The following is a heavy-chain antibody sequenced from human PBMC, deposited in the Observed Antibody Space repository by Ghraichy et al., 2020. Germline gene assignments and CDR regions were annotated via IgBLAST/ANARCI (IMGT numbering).Heavy chain of an antibody. V-gene: IGHV3-64D*09. D-gene: IGHD3-9*01. Sequence: GGSLRLSCSGSGFTFSKFGMHCVRQAPGKGLEYVSTITSKGGRTHYADAVKGRFTISRDSSKNKVYLQMSSVTTDDTAVYYCVRGSDILTGSFYYWGQGTQVTVSS. CDR1: GFTFSKFG. J-gene: IGHJ4*02. CDR3: VRGSDILTGSFYY. CDR2: ITSKGGRT.